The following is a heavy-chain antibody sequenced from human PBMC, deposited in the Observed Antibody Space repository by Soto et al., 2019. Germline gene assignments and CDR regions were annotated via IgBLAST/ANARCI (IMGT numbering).Heavy chain of an antibody. CDR2: IYHSGST. J-gene: IGHJ4*02. Sequence: ASETLSLTRAVSGGSISSGGYSWSWIRQPPGKGLEWIGYIYHSGSTYYNPSLKSRVTISVDRSKNQFSLKLSSVTAADTAVYYCARGRGYSYGVDEYYFDYWGQGTLVTVSS. V-gene: IGHV4-30-2*01. D-gene: IGHD5-18*01. CDR1: GGSISSGGYS. CDR3: ARGRGYSYGVDEYYFDY.